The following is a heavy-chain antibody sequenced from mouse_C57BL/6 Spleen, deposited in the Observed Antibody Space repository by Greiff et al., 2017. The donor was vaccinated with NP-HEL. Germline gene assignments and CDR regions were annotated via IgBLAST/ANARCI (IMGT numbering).Heavy chain of an antibody. CDR1: GYTFTSYW. V-gene: IGHV1-52*01. CDR2: IDPSDSET. D-gene: IGHD2-1*01. CDR3: ARGYYGNYGAMDY. J-gene: IGHJ4*01. Sequence: QVQLQQPGAELVRPGSSVKLSCKASGYTFTSYWMHWVKQSPIQGLEWIGNIDPSDSETHYNQKFKDKATLTVDKSSSTAYMKLSSLTSEDSAVYYCARGYYGNYGAMDYWGQGTSVTVSS.